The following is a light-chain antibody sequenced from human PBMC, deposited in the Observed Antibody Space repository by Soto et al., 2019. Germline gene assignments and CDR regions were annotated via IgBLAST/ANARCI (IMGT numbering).Light chain of an antibody. CDR3: QQLNSYPRT. CDR2: AAS. Sequence: IQLTQSPSSLSASVGDRVTITCRASQGISSYLAWYQQKPGKAPKLLIYAASTLQSGVPSRLSGSGSGTDFTLTISSLQPEDFATYHGQQLNSYPRTFGPGNKVDIK. J-gene: IGKJ3*01. CDR1: QGISSY. V-gene: IGKV1-9*01.